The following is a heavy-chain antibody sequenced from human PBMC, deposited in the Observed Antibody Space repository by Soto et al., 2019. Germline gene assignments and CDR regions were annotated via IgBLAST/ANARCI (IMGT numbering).Heavy chain of an antibody. D-gene: IGHD3-22*01. CDR3: ARVYGGYYYVVGAFDI. CDR2: ISSSSSYI. J-gene: IGHJ3*02. CDR1: GFTFSSYS. Sequence: EVQLVESGGGLVKPGGSLRLSCAASGFTFSSYSMNWVRQAPGKGLEWVSSISSSSSYIYYADSVKGRFTISRDNAKNSLYLQMNSLRAEDTAVYYCARVYGGYYYVVGAFDIWGQGTMVTVSS. V-gene: IGHV3-21*01.